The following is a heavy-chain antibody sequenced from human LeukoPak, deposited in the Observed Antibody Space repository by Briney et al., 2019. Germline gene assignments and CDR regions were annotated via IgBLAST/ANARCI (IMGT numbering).Heavy chain of an antibody. J-gene: IGHJ4*02. CDR1: GGSVRSYW. V-gene: IGHV4-4*07. D-gene: IGHD1-26*01. CDR3: ARQGYTVSYYFLDY. CDR2: IYSTGST. Sequence: SETLSLTCDVSGGSVRSYWWGWVRQPAGKGLEWLGRIYSTGSTRFNPSLKSRLTLSIDTSTNQSSLKLTSVTAADTTVYFCARQGYTVSYYFLDYWSQGTLVTVSP.